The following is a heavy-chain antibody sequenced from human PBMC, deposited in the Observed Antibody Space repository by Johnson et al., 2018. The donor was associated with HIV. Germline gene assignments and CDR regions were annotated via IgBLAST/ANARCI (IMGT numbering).Heavy chain of an antibody. J-gene: IGHJ3*02. D-gene: IGHD3-10*01. V-gene: IGHV3-64*01. CDR2: ISSNGIGT. CDR3: ARSRGPMRKDAFDI. Sequence: VQLVESGGGFIQAGRSLRLSCAASGFTFDDYAMHWVRQAPGKGLEYVSAISSNGIGTYYANSVDGRFTISRDNDKNTLYLEMGSLRVEDMAVYYCARSRGPMRKDAFDIWGQGTKVTVSS. CDR1: GFTFDDYA.